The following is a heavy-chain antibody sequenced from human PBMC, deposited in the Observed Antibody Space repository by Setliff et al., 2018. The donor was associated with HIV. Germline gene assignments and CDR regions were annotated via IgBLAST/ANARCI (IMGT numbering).Heavy chain of an antibody. CDR2: IYSSGST. D-gene: IGHD2-15*01. CDR1: GGSFTSRSYY. CDR3: ARDGRHDRNRWYVTHQYFKY. Sequence: SETLSLTCTVSGGSFTSRSYYWGWIRQPPGKGLEWIGSIYSSGSTYYNPSLKSRVTISVDTSKKQFSLRLSSVTAADTAVYYCARDGRHDRNRWYVTHQYFKYWGQGTLVTVSS. V-gene: IGHV4-39*07. J-gene: IGHJ1*01.